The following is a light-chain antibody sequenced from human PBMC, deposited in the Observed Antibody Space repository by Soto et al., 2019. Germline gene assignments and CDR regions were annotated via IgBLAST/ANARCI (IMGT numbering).Light chain of an antibody. Sequence: QSALTQPASVSGTPGQSITVSCIGTGSDIGRYNYVSWYQQHPGKAPKLIIRDVNSRPSGVPTRFSGSKSGNTASLTISGLQVEDEAYYYCSSFANTNAQLFGGGTKLTVL. J-gene: IGLJ2*01. CDR1: GSDIGRYNY. CDR2: DVN. CDR3: SSFANTNAQL. V-gene: IGLV2-14*03.